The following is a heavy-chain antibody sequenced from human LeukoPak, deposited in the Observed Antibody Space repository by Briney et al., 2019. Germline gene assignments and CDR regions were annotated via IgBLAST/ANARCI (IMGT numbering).Heavy chain of an antibody. D-gene: IGHD3-22*01. CDR3: AREGDESSFDY. V-gene: IGHV3-48*02. Sequence: GGSLRLSCAASGFTVSSNHNHMSWVRQAPGKGLQWVSYISSSSGTIYYADSVKGRFTISRDNAKNSLFLQMNSLRDEDTAVYYCAREGDESSFDYWGQGTLVTVSS. J-gene: IGHJ4*02. CDR1: GFTVSSNH. CDR2: ISSSSGTI.